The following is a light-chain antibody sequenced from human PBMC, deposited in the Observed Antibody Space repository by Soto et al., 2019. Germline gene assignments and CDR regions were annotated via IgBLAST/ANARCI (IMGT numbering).Light chain of an antibody. J-gene: IGKJ1*01. V-gene: IGKV3-20*01. CDR1: QTVTKSY. Sequence: ETVLTQSPGTLSLSPGERATLSCRASQTVTKSYLAWYQQKPGQAPRLLIFGTSSRATGVPDRFSGSGSGTDFTITISSLEHEDFAVYFCQQSGSSPWTFGHGTKVEIK. CDR3: QQSGSSPWT. CDR2: GTS.